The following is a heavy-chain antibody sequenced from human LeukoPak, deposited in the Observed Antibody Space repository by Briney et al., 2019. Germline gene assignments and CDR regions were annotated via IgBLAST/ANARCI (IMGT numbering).Heavy chain of an antibody. CDR3: ARDLKPYYDFWSGQSGFDAFDI. Sequence: PGGSLRLSCAASGFTFSSYWMSWVRQAPGKGLEWVANIKQDGSEKYYVDSVKGRFTISRDNAKNSLYLQMNSLRVEDTAVYYCARDLKPYYDFWSGQSGFDAFDIWGQRTMVTVSS. D-gene: IGHD3-3*01. V-gene: IGHV3-7*01. J-gene: IGHJ3*02. CDR1: GFTFSSYW. CDR2: IKQDGSEK.